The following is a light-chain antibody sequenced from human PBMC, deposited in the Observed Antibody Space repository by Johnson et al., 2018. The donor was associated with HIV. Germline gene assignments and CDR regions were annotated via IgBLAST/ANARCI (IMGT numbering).Light chain of an antibody. CDR2: ENN. V-gene: IGLV1-51*02. CDR3: GTWDTSLSAGYV. CDR1: SSNIGNNY. J-gene: IGLJ1*01. Sequence: QSVLTQPPSVSAAPGQKVTISCSGSSSNIGNNYVSWYQQLPGTAPKLLIYENNKRPSGIPDRFSGSKSGTSATLGITGLQTGAEADYYCGTWDTSLSAGYVFGPGTKVTV.